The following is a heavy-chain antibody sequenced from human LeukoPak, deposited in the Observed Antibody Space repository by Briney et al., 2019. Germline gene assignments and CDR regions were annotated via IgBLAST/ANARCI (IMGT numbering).Heavy chain of an antibody. V-gene: IGHV1-2*02. J-gene: IGHJ4*02. CDR1: GYTFTGYY. D-gene: IGHD5-18*01. Sequence: ASVKVSCKASGYTFTGYYMHWVRQAPGQGLEWMGWINPNSGGTNYAQKFQGRVTMTRDTSISTAYMELSRLRSGGTAVYYCARDGGYSYPRGFDYWGQGTLVTVSS. CDR2: INPNSGGT. CDR3: ARDGGYSYPRGFDY.